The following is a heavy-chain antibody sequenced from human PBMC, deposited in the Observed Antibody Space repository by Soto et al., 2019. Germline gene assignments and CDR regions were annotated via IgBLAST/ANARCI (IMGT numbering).Heavy chain of an antibody. CDR1: GGTFNSYA. Sequence: QVPLVQSGAEVKKPGSSVKVSCKASGGTFNSYAIDWVRQAPGQGLEWMGGIIPIFGTTNYAQKLQGRVKLTADESTRTAYMELSTLRSEDTAVYYCARGTVTGSEYNYYYYGMDVWGQGTTVTVSS. D-gene: IGHD1-1*01. V-gene: IGHV1-69*12. J-gene: IGHJ6*02. CDR2: IIPIFGTT. CDR3: ARGTVTGSEYNYYYYGMDV.